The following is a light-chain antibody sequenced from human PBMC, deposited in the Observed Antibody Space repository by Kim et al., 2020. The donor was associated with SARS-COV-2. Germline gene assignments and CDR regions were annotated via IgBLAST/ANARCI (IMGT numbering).Light chain of an antibody. V-gene: IGLV1-47*01. J-gene: IGLJ2*01. CDR3: ATWDDSLRGPV. CDR1: SSDIGNNS. CDR2: RNS. Sequence: ELTQPPSASGTPGQGVIISCSGSSSDIGNNSVFWYQQFPGTAPKLIMYRNSLRPSGVPDRFSGSKSGTSASLAISGLRSEDESDYFCATWDDSLRGPVFGGGTQLTVL.